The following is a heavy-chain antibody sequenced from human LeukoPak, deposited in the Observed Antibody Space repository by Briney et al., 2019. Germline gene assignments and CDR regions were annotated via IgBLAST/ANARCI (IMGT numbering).Heavy chain of an antibody. Sequence: SSETLSLTCAVYGGSFSGYYWSWIRQPPGKGLEWIGEINHSGSTNYNPSLKSRVTISVDTSKNQFSLKLSSVTAADTAVYYWSRGAYYYDSSGYYKYFDYWGQGTLVTVSS. CDR2: INHSGST. J-gene: IGHJ4*02. V-gene: IGHV4-34*01. D-gene: IGHD3-22*01. CDR3: SRGAYYYDSSGYYKYFDY. CDR1: GGSFSGYY.